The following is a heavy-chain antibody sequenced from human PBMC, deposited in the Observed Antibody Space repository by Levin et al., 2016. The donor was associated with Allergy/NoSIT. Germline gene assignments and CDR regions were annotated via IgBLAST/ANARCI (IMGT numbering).Heavy chain of an antibody. Sequence: SETLSLTCSVSGVSVAGRGHYWAWVRQSPGRGLEWFGSIYNTGSIYYNPSLRGRVTLSLDTSENTFALRVTSVSAADTAVYYCAAGFCNNTHCLHDAFDIWGQGTMVAVSS. V-gene: IGHV4-39*02. D-gene: IGHD2/OR15-2a*01. CDR1: GVSVAGRGHY. CDR3: AAGFCNNTHCLHDAFDI. J-gene: IGHJ3*02. CDR2: IYNTGSI.